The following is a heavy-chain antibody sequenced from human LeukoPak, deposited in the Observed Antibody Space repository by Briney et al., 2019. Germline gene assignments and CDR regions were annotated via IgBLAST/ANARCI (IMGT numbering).Heavy chain of an antibody. Sequence: GASVKVSCKASGGTFSSYAISWVRQAPGQGLEWMGGIIPIFGTANYAQKFQGRVTMTTDTSTSTAYMELRSLRSDDTAVYYCARDRDDIAAAGTGFGDAFDIWGQGTMVTVSS. CDR1: GGTFSSYA. D-gene: IGHD6-13*01. J-gene: IGHJ3*02. V-gene: IGHV1-69*05. CDR2: IIPIFGTA. CDR3: ARDRDDIAAAGTGFGDAFDI.